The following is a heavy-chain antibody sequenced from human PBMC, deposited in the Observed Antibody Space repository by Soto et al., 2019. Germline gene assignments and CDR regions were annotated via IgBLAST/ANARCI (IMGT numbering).Heavy chain of an antibody. V-gene: IGHV3-21*01. Sequence: GGSLRLSCAASGFTFSSYSMNWVRQAPGKGLEWVSYISSSSSYIYYADSVKGRFTISRDNAKNSLYLQMNSLRAEDTAVYYCARQHTAMVFKNWFDPWGQGTLVTVSS. CDR1: GFTFSSYS. D-gene: IGHD5-18*01. CDR2: ISSSSSYI. CDR3: ARQHTAMVFKNWFDP. J-gene: IGHJ5*02.